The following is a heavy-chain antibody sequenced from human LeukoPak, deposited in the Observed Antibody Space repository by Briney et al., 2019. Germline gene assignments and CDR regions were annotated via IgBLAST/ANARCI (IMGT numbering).Heavy chain of an antibody. D-gene: IGHD3-10*01. V-gene: IGHV1-69*13. CDR3: ARIGALTEPLWFGEHNDAFDI. Sequence: ASVKASCKASGGTFSSYAISWVRQAPGQGLEWMGGIIPIFGTANYAQKFQGRVTITADESTSTAYMELSRLRSDDTAVYYCARIGALTEPLWFGEHNDAFDIWGQGTMITVSS. CDR2: IIPIFGTA. J-gene: IGHJ3*02. CDR1: GGTFSSYA.